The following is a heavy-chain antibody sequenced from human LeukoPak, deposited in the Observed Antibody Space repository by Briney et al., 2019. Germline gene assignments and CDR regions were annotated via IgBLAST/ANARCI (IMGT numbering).Heavy chain of an antibody. Sequence: GGSLRLSCEASGFIFTTSAISWVRQAPGKGLEWVSFISSGGGSTYHSDSVRGRFTISRDNSNNTVSLFMHSLRAEDTAIYYCAKERRSSMDVWGNGTTVIVSS. J-gene: IGHJ6*03. CDR2: ISSGGGST. D-gene: IGHD6-6*01. V-gene: IGHV3-23*01. CDR3: AKERRSSMDV. CDR1: GFIFTTSA.